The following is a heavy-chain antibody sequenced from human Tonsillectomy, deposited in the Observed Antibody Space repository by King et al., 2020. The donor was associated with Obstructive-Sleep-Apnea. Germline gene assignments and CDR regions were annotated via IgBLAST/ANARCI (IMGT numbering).Heavy chain of an antibody. V-gene: IGHV4-59*01. CDR2: IYYSGST. CDR3: ARVHDDSSGYPDY. Sequence: QLQESGPGLVKPSETLSLTCTVSGGSISTYYWSWIRQPPGKGLEWIGDIYYSGSTNYNPSLKSRVTISVDTSKNQFSLKLSSVTAADTAVYYCARVHDDSSGYPDYWGQGTLVTGSS. D-gene: IGHD3-22*01. J-gene: IGHJ4*02. CDR1: GGSISTYY.